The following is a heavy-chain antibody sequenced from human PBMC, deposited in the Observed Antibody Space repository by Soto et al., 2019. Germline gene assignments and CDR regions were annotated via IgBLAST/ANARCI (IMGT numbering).Heavy chain of an antibody. Sequence: ASVKVSCKASGYTFTSYGISWVRQAPGQGLEWMGWISAYNGNTNYAQKLQGRVTMTTDISTSTAYMELRSLRSDDTAVYYCARAKTYYDFWSGYYTAGLSYWFDPWGQGTLVTVSS. CDR1: GYTFTSYG. CDR2: ISAYNGNT. D-gene: IGHD3-3*01. CDR3: ARAKTYYDFWSGYYTAGLSYWFDP. V-gene: IGHV1-18*04. J-gene: IGHJ5*02.